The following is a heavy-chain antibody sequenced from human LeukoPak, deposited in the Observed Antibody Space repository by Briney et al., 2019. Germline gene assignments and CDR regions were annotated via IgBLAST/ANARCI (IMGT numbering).Heavy chain of an antibody. CDR2: INHSGST. D-gene: IGHD3-9*01. V-gene: IGHV4-34*01. CDR3: ARVRAFDSPFDY. J-gene: IGHJ4*02. Sequence: GSLRLPCTASGFTFVNYGMSWIRQPPGKGLEWIGEINHSGSTNYNPSLKSRVTISVDTSKNQFSLKLSSVTAADTAVYYCARVRAFDSPFDYWGQGTLVTVSS. CDR1: GFTFVNYG.